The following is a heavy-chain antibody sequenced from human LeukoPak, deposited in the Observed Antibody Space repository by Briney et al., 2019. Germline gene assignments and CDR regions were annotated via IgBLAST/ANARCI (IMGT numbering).Heavy chain of an antibody. J-gene: IGHJ3*02. CDR3: AKDLEAWGPRKDAFDI. CDR1: GFTFSSYA. Sequence: QPGGSLRLSCAASGFTFSSYAMSWVRQAPGKGLEWVAFIRYDGSNKYYADSVKGRFTISRDNSKNTLYLQMNSLRAEDTAVYYCAKDLEAWGPRKDAFDIWGQGTMVTVSS. D-gene: IGHD7-27*01. CDR2: IRYDGSNK. V-gene: IGHV3-30*02.